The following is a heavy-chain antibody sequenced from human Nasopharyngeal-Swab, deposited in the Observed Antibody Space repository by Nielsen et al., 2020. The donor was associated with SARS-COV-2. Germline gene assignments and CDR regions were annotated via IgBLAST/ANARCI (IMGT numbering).Heavy chain of an antibody. CDR3: ARRDCSSTSCYAGSEYYFDY. Sequence: GESLKISCKGSGYSFTSYWIGWVRQMPGKGLEWMGIIYPGDSDTRYSPSFQGQVTISADKSISTAYLQWSSLKASDTAMYYCARRDCSSTSCYAGSEYYFDYWGQGTLVTVSS. V-gene: IGHV5-51*01. D-gene: IGHD2-2*01. CDR2: IYPGDSDT. CDR1: GYSFTSYW. J-gene: IGHJ4*02.